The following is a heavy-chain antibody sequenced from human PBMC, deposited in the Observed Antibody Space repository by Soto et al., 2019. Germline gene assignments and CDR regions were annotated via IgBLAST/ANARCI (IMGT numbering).Heavy chain of an antibody. CDR2: IWYDGLRQ. J-gene: IGHJ4*02. Sequence: GGSLRLSCVGSGFTLHNYGVHWVRQAPGKGLEWVGLIWYDGLRQTYADSVRGRFTISRDGSTNTIYLQINSLRVEDTAKYFCARIPHRYDALTGPGYWGQGALVTVS. V-gene: IGHV3-33*01. CDR3: ARIPHRYDALTGPGY. D-gene: IGHD3-9*01. CDR1: GFTLHNYG.